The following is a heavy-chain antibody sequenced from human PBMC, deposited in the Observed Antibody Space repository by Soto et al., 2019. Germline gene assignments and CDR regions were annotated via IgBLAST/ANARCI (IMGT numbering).Heavy chain of an antibody. CDR1: GFTFSNYN. D-gene: IGHD4-17*01. Sequence: GGSLRLSCTGSGFTFSNYNFNWVRLAPGKGLEWVSYIRTSSIIKYYGDSVKGRFTISRDDTENSVYLQMNSLRAEDTAVYYCARKGYGDYGAMDVWGPGTTVTVS. J-gene: IGHJ6*02. V-gene: IGHV3-21*01. CDR3: ARKGYGDYGAMDV. CDR2: IRTSSIIK.